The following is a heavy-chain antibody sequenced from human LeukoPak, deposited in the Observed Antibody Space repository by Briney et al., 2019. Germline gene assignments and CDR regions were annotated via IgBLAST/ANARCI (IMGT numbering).Heavy chain of an antibody. J-gene: IGHJ4*02. Sequence: PSETLSLTCTVSGGSISSSSYYWGWIRQPPGKGLEWIGSIYYSGSTYYNPSLKSRVTISVDTSKNQFSLKLSSVTAADTAVYYCARDSDGYYDSPPTAWGQGTLVTVSS. D-gene: IGHD3-22*01. CDR3: ARDSDGYYDSPPTA. CDR1: GGSISSSSYY. CDR2: IYYSGST. V-gene: IGHV4-39*07.